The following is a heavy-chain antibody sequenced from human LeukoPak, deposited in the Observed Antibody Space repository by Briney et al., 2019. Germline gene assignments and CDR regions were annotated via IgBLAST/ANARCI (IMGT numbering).Heavy chain of an antibody. J-gene: IGHJ4*02. CDR3: AKDDYSRGLNFDY. CDR1: GFXFSNYG. V-gene: IGHV3-30*18. Sequence: PGGSLRLSCAASGFXFSNYGIHWVRQAPGKGLEWVALISYDGSNKYYADSMKGRFTISRDNSKNTLYVEMNSLRAEDTAVYYCAKDDYSRGLNFDYGGQGSLVTVSS. CDR2: ISYDGSNK. D-gene: IGHD6-19*01.